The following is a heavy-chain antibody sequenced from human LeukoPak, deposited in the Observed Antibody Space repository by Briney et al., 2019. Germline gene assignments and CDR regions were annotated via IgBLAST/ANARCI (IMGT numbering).Heavy chain of an antibody. D-gene: IGHD3-22*01. CDR1: GYTFTSSY. CDR2: INPSDDST. CDR3: VRAYYESSAYRHAVYFDY. J-gene: IGHJ4*02. Sequence: ASVKVSCKASGYTFTSSYMHWVRQAPGQGLEWMGIINPSDDSTRYAQKFQGRVTMTKDTSTNTVYMHLSSLSSDDTAVYYCVRAYYESSAYRHAVYFDYWGQGTLVTVSS. V-gene: IGHV1-46*01.